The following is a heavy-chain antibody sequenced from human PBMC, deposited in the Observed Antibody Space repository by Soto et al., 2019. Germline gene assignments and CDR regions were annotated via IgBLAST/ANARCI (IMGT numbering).Heavy chain of an antibody. CDR2: IDPRSGGT. CDR3: ATDDYGIFPY. Sequence: HVQLVQSGTEVKKPGASVRVSCMVSGYPFTTYYIHWVRQAPGQGLEWMGWIDPRSGGTVYEQKFQGRVTMTRDTSISTVYMGLSGLTSDDTALYYCATDDYGIFPYWGQGSLVTVSP. V-gene: IGHV1-2*02. J-gene: IGHJ4*02. CDR1: GYPFTTYY. D-gene: IGHD3-10*01.